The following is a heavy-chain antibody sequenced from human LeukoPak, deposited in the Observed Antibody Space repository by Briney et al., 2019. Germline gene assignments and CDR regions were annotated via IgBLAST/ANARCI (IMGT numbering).Heavy chain of an antibody. CDR1: GFTFSNHA. CDR3: AKVLSGWYGTDY. V-gene: IGHV3-23*01. D-gene: IGHD6-19*01. J-gene: IGHJ4*02. CDR2: ISGSGDDT. Sequence: GGSLRLSCAASGFTFSNHAMSWVRQAPGKGLEWVSSISGSGDDTYYADSVKGRSTISRDNSKNTQYLQMSSLRADDTALYYCAKVLSGWYGTDYWGQGTLVTVSS.